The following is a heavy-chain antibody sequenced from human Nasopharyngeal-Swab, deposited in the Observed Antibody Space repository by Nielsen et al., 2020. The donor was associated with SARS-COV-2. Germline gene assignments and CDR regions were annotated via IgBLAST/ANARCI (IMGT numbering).Heavy chain of an antibody. J-gene: IGHJ6*02. Sequence: WVRQAPGQGLEWMGGIIPIFGTANYAQKFQGRVTITADDSTSTAYMELSSLRSEDTAVYYCANERYCSGGSCYSGGMDVWGQGTTVTVSS. V-gene: IGHV1-69*01. CDR3: ANERYCSGGSCYSGGMDV. D-gene: IGHD2-15*01. CDR2: IIPIFGTA.